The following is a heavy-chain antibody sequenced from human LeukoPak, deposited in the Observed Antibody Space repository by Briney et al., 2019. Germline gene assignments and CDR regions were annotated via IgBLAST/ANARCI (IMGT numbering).Heavy chain of an antibody. CDR1: GFTFSRFG. CDR3: ARDYYYDSSGYWDYYFDY. D-gene: IGHD3-22*01. CDR2: IWYDGSNK. Sequence: PGGSLRLSCAASGFTFSRFGMHWVRQAPGKGLEWVAVIWYDGSNKYYADSVKGRFTISRDNSKNTLYLGMNSLRAEDTAVYYCARDYYYDSSGYWDYYFDYWGQGTLVSVSS. V-gene: IGHV3-33*01. J-gene: IGHJ4*02.